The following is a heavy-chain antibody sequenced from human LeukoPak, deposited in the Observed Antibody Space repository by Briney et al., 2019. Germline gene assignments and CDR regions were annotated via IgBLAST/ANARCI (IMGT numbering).Heavy chain of an antibody. Sequence: PGGSLRLSCAASGFSFSNYSMSWVRQAPGKGLDWVSGLSGSGDSTYYADYVKGRFAISRDNSKDTLFLQMNSLRANDTAVYYCAKFDYGGNPNEYYFDYWGQGTLVTVSS. D-gene: IGHD4-23*01. V-gene: IGHV3-23*01. CDR2: LSGSGDST. J-gene: IGHJ4*02. CDR1: GFSFSNYS. CDR3: AKFDYGGNPNEYYFDY.